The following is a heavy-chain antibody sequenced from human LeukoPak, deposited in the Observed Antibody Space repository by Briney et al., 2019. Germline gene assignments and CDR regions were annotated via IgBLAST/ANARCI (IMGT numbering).Heavy chain of an antibody. V-gene: IGHV3-21*01. J-gene: IGHJ4*02. Sequence: GGSLRLSCAASGFTFGDYSMNWVRQAPGKGLEWVSSISSSSRYISYADSVKGRFTISRDNAKNSLYLRMNSLRAEDTAVYYCARLGVGGSYSGIYYFNYWGQGTLVTVSS. D-gene: IGHD1-26*01. CDR1: GFTFGDYS. CDR3: ARLGVGGSYSGIYYFNY. CDR2: ISSSSRYI.